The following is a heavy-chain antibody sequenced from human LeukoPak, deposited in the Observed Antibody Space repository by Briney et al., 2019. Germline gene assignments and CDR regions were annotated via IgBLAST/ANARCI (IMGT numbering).Heavy chain of an antibody. D-gene: IGHD3-10*01. J-gene: IGHJ4*02. CDR3: ARDQTVYYYGSGSPDY. V-gene: IGHV3-33*01. CDR2: IWYDGSNK. CDR1: GLTFSSYG. Sequence: PGRSLRLSCAASGLTFSSYGMHWVRQAPGKGLEWVAVIWYDGSNKYYADSVKGRFTISRDNSKNTLYLQMNSLRAEDTAVYYCARDQTVYYYGSGSPDYWGQGTLVTVSS.